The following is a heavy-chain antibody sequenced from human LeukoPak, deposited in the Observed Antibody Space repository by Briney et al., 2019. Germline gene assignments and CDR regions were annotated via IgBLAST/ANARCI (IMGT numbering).Heavy chain of an antibody. V-gene: IGHV3-66*02. J-gene: IGHJ6*03. Sequence: GGSLRLSCAASGFTFSSNYMSWVRQAPGKGLEWVAVIYSGGSTYYSDSVKGRFTISRDNSKNTLYLQMNSLRAEDTAVYYCARDRGGYYYYYMDVWGKGTTVTVSS. CDR3: ARDRGGYYYYYMDV. CDR2: IYSGGST. CDR1: GFTFSSNY. D-gene: IGHD2-15*01.